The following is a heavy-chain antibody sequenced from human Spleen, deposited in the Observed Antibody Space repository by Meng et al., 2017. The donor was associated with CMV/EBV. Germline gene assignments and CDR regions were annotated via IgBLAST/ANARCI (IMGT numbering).Heavy chain of an antibody. CDR3: ARGRGDSDIWSGSHYYYYGMDV. CDR1: GLTFSTYT. J-gene: IGHJ6*02. CDR2: ISSSASYI. Sequence: GESLKISCAASGLTFSTYTMNWVRQAPGKGLEWVSSISSSASYIYSADSMKGRFTISRDNAKNSLFLQMNSLRVEDTAVYYCARGRGDSDIWSGSHYYYYGMDVWGQGTTVTVSS. V-gene: IGHV3-21*01. D-gene: IGHD3-3*01.